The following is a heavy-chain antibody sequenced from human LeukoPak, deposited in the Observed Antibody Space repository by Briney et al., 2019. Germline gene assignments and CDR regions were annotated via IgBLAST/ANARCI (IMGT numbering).Heavy chain of an antibody. J-gene: IGHJ5*02. CDR2: IYPGDSDT. Sequence: GESLKISCKGSGYSFTNYWIGWERQMPGKGLEWMGIIYPGDSDTRYSPSFQGQVTISADKSISTAYLQWSSLKASDTAMYYCARQGHGGSYYETWFDPWGQGTLVTVSS. D-gene: IGHD1-26*01. V-gene: IGHV5-51*01. CDR1: GYSFTNYW. CDR3: ARQGHGGSYYETWFDP.